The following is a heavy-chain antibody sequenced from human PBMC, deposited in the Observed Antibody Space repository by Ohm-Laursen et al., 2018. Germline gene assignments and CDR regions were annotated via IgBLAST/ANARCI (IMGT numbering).Heavy chain of an antibody. CDR1: GYTFTGYY. Sequence: ASVTVSCQASGYTFTGYYMHWARQATGHGLEWMGWMNPNSGNTGYAQKFPGRVTMTRNTSINTAYMELSSLRSEDTAVYYCARMGPQQPHWYFDLWGRGTLVTVSS. CDR2: MNPNSGNT. J-gene: IGHJ2*01. CDR3: ARMGPQQPHWYFDL. D-gene: IGHD1/OR15-1a*01. V-gene: IGHV1-8*02.